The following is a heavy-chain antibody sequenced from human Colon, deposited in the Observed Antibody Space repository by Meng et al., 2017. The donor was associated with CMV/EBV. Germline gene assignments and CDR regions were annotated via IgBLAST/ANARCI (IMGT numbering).Heavy chain of an antibody. D-gene: IGHD2-2*01. V-gene: IGHV1-18*01. CDR3: ARDKDVVLIPAAFDH. CDR1: GYTFNHHE. Sequence: SGYTFNHHEISCVRQAPGQGLEWMGWISAHNGNTNSAQKFQGRVTMTTDTSTNTAYMELRGLTSDDTAVYFCARDKDVVLIPAAFDHWGQGTLVTVSS. J-gene: IGHJ4*02. CDR2: ISAHNGNT.